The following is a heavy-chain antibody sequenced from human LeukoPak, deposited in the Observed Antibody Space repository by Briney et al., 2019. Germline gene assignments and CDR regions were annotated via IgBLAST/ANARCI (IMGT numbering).Heavy chain of an antibody. CDR3: AGMVAPGFDY. D-gene: IGHD1-26*01. Sequence: GASVKVSCKASGGTFSSYAISWVRQAPGQGLEWMGGIIPIFGTANYAQKFQGRVTITADESTSTAYMELSSLRSEDTAVYYCAGMVAPGFDYWGQGTLVTASS. CDR1: GGTFSSYA. V-gene: IGHV1-69*13. J-gene: IGHJ4*02. CDR2: IIPIFGTA.